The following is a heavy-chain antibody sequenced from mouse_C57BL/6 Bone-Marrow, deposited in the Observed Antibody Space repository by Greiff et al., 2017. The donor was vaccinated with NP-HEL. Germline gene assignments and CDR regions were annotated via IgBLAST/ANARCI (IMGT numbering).Heavy chain of an antibody. J-gene: IGHJ3*01. V-gene: IGHV1-69*01. CDR2: IDPSDSYT. D-gene: IGHD2-3*01. CDR1: GYTFTSYW. Sequence: QVQLQQPGAELVMPGASVKLSCKASGYTFTSYWMHWVKQRPGQGLEWIGEIDPSDSYTNYNQKFKGKSTLTVDKSSRTAYMQLSSLTSEDSAVYYCARWGGYYAWFAYWGQGTLVTVSA. CDR3: ARWGGYYAWFAY.